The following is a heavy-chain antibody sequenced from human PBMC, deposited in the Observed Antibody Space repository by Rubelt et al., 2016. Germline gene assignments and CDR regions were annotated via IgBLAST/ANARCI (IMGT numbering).Heavy chain of an antibody. CDR3: ASLTYDYDSSAHWYCDL. V-gene: IGHV4-59*01. Sequence: QLQLQESGPGQVKPSETLSLTCTVSGGSISSYYWSWIRQSPGKGLEWIGYIYYSGGTNYNPPPMRWVSISVDTSKNQFSLQLSSVTAADTAVEYCASLTYDYDSSAHWYCDLWGRGTLVTVSS. D-gene: IGHD3-22*01. J-gene: IGHJ2*01. CDR1: GGSISSYY. CDR2: IYYSGGT.